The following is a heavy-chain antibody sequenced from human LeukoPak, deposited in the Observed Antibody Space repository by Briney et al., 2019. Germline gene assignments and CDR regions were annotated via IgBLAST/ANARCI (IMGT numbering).Heavy chain of an antibody. CDR1: GGSISSSSYY. V-gene: IGHV4-39*01. J-gene: IGHJ5*02. D-gene: IGHD6-13*01. Sequence: SETLSLTCTVSGGSISSSSYYWGWIRQPPGKGLEWIGSIYYSGSTYYNPSLKSRVTISVDTSKNQFSLKLSSVTAADTAVYYCARWGGIAAGPYNWFDPWGQGTLVTVSS. CDR3: ARWGGIAAGPYNWFDP. CDR2: IYYSGST.